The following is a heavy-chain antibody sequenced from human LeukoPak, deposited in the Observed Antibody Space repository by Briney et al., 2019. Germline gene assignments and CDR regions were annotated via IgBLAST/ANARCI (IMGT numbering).Heavy chain of an antibody. V-gene: IGHV3-23*01. D-gene: IGHD6-19*01. CDR3: VKGACSSGCSGNH. CDR1: GITFSDSD. Sequence: GGSLRLSCGASGITFSDSDIYWVRHAPGRGLECVSAITDSYNTYYGDSVKGRFTISRDNFKKTLYLQMNSLRVDDTALYYCVKGACSSGCSGNHWGQGTRVIVSS. J-gene: IGHJ5*02. CDR2: ITDSYNT.